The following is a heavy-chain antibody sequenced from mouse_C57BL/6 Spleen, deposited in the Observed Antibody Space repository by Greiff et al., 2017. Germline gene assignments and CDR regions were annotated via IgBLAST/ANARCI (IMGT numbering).Heavy chain of an antibody. CDR2: INPSNGGT. Sequence: QVQLQQPGTELVKPGASVKLSCKASGYTFTSYWMHWVKQRPGQGLEWIGNINPSNGGTNYNEKFKSKATLTVDKSSSTAYMQLSSLTSEDSAVYYGRSVDGYYERRFAYWGQGTLVTVSA. D-gene: IGHD2-3*01. J-gene: IGHJ3*01. CDR3: RSVDGYYERRFAY. CDR1: GYTFTSYW. V-gene: IGHV1-53*01.